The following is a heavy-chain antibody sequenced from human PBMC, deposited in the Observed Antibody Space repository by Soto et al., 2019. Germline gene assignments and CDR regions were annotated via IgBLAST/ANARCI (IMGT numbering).Heavy chain of an antibody. D-gene: IGHD4-17*01. Sequence: GGSLRLSCTASGFTFGDYAMSWFRQAPGKGLEWVGFIRSKAYGGTTEYAASVKGRFTISRDDSKSIAYLQMNSLKTEDTAVYYCTRPLIYGDYVGAFDYWGQGTLVTVSS. CDR2: IRSKAYGGTT. CDR3: TRPLIYGDYVGAFDY. J-gene: IGHJ4*02. V-gene: IGHV3-49*03. CDR1: GFTFGDYA.